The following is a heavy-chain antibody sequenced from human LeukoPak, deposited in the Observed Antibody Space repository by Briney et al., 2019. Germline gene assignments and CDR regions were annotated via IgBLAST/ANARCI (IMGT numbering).Heavy chain of an antibody. CDR1: GFTFSSYA. J-gene: IGHJ4*02. CDR3: AKVRYCSSTSVLYYFDY. V-gene: IGHV3-23*01. CDR2: ISGSGGST. Sequence: GGSLRLSCAASGFTFSSYAMSWVRQAPGKGLEWVSAISGSGGSTYYADSVKGRFTISRDNSKNTLYLQMNSLRAEDTAVYYCAKVRYCSSTSVLYYFDYWGQGTLVTVSS. D-gene: IGHD2-2*01.